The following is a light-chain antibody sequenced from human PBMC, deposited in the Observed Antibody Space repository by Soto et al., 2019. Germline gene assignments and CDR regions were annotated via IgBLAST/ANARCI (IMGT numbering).Light chain of an antibody. CDR2: SNN. Sequence: QSVLTQPPSASGTPGQRVTISCSGSSSTIGSNTVNWYQQLPGTAPKLLIYSNNQRPSGVPDRFSGSKSGTSASLAISGLQSEDEADYYCAAWDDSLNGHVVFGGGTQLTVL. J-gene: IGLJ2*01. CDR3: AAWDDSLNGHVV. V-gene: IGLV1-44*01. CDR1: SSTIGSNT.